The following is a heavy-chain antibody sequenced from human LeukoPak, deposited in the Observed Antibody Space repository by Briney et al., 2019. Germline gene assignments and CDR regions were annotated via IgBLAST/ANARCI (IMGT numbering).Heavy chain of an antibody. CDR2: IYHSGST. CDR3: ASNSGHYYYGMDV. Sequence: SETLSLTCAVSGGSISSGGYSWSWIRQPPGKGLEWIGYIYHSGSTYYNPSLKSRVTISVDRSKNQFSLRLSSVTAADTAVYYCASNSGHYYYGMDVWGQGTTVTVSS. J-gene: IGHJ6*02. CDR1: GGSISSGGYS. D-gene: IGHD3-10*01. V-gene: IGHV4-30-2*01.